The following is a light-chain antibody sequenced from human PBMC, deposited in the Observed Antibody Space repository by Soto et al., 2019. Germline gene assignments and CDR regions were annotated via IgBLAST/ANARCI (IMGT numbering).Light chain of an antibody. CDR1: QSVSGN. Sequence: EIVMTQSPAALSVSPGERATLSSRASQSVSGNLAWYQQNPGQAPRLLIYGASTRATGIPARFSGSGSGTEFTLTISSLQSEDFAVYYCQQYNNWPPITFGQGTRLEIK. CDR3: QQYNNWPPIT. J-gene: IGKJ5*01. V-gene: IGKV3-15*01. CDR2: GAS.